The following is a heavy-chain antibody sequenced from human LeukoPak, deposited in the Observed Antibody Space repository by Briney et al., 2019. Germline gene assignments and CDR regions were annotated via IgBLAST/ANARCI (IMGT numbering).Heavy chain of an antibody. CDR3: ARDRPLWN. V-gene: IGHV3-33*01. CDR1: GFTFSSYG. J-gene: IGHJ4*02. D-gene: IGHD3-3*01. Sequence: AGGSLRLSCAASGFTFSSYGMHWVRQAPGKGLEWVAVIWYDGSNKYYADFVKGRFTISRDNAKSTIYLQMNSLRAEDSAVYYCARDRPLWNWGQGTLVTVSS. CDR2: IWYDGSNK.